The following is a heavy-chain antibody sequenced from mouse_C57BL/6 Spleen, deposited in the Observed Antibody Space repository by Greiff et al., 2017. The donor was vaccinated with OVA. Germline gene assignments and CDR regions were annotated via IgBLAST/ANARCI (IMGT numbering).Heavy chain of an antibody. CDR1: GFTFSSYA. CDR2: ISDGGSYT. D-gene: IGHD1-1*01. J-gene: IGHJ3*01. V-gene: IGHV5-4*01. Sequence: EVQVVESGGGLVKPGGSLKLSCAASGFTFSSYAMSWVRQTPEKRLEWVATISDGGSYTYYPDNVKGRFTISRDNAKNNLYLQMSHLKSEDTAMYYCAREITTVVPFAYWSQGTLVTVSA. CDR3: AREITTVVPFAY.